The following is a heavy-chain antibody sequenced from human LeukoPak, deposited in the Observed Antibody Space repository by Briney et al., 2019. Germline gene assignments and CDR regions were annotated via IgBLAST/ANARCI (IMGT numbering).Heavy chain of an antibody. D-gene: IGHD3-9*01. Sequence: SGGSLRLSCAASGFTFSSYSMNWVRQAPEKGLEWVSSISSSSSYIYYADSVKGRFTISRDNAKNSLYLQMNSLRAEDTAVYYCARGRSYYDILTGYYSSAFDYWGQGTLVTVSS. CDR2: ISSSSSYI. CDR1: GFTFSSYS. CDR3: ARGRSYYDILTGYYSSAFDY. J-gene: IGHJ4*02. V-gene: IGHV3-21*01.